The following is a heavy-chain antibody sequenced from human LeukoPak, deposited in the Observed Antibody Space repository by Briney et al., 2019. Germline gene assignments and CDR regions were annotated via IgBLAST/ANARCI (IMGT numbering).Heavy chain of an antibody. V-gene: IGHV3-21*01. J-gene: IGHJ4*02. Sequence: GGSLRLSCAAPGFTFSSYSMNWVRQAPGKGLEWVSSISSSSSYIYYADSVKGRFTISRDNAKNSLYLQMNSLRAEDTAVYYCARDGPRYCSSTSCYVDYWGQGTLVTVSS. CDR1: GFTFSSYS. D-gene: IGHD2-2*01. CDR3: ARDGPRYCSSTSCYVDY. CDR2: ISSSSSYI.